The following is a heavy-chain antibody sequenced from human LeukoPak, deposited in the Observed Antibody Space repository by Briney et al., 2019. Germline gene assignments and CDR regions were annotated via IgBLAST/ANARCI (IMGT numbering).Heavy chain of an antibody. V-gene: IGHV3-15*01. D-gene: IGHD3-3*01. CDR3: ARVSMYYDFWSGYYVDP. Sequence: GGTLRLSCAASGFTFSNAWMSWVRQAPGKGLEWVGRIKSKTDGGTTDYAAPVKGRFTISRDDSKNTLYLQMNSLKIEDTAVYYCARVSMYYDFWSGYYVDPCGQGTLVTVSS. CDR2: IKSKTDGGTT. J-gene: IGHJ5*02. CDR1: GFTFSNAW.